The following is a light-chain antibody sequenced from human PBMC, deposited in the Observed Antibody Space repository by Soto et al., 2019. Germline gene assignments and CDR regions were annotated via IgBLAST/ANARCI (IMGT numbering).Light chain of an antibody. V-gene: IGLV2-14*01. CDR1: SSDVGGYNY. CDR2: EVS. CDR3: SSYTSRSSWV. Sequence: QSALTQPASVSGSPGQSITISCTGTSSDVGGYNYVSWYQQHPGKAPKLMIYEVSNRPSGVSNRFSGSKSGNTASLTISWLQAEDEADYYCSSYTSRSSWVFGTGTKLTVL. J-gene: IGLJ1*01.